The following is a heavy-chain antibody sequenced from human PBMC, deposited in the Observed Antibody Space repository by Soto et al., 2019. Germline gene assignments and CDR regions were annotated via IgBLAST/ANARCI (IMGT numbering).Heavy chain of an antibody. V-gene: IGHV3-21*01. D-gene: IGHD5-18*01. CDR2: ISSSSSYI. CDR1: GFTFSSYS. J-gene: IGHJ4*02. CDR3: ARDQPGYSYGYGLGY. Sequence: EVQLVESGGGLVKPGGSLRLSCAASGFTFSSYSMNWVRQAPGKGLEWVSSISSSSSYIYYADSVKGRFTTSRDNAKNSLYLQVNSLRAEDTAVYYCARDQPGYSYGYGLGYWGQGNLVTVSS.